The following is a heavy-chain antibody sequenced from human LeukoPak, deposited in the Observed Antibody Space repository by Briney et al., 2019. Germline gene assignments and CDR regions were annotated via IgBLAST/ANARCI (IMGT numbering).Heavy chain of an antibody. D-gene: IGHD6-19*01. J-gene: IGHJ3*02. CDR3: AGEHRGWGAFDI. CDR2: ISAYNGNT. CDR1: GGTFSSYA. V-gene: IGHV1-18*01. Sequence: ASVKVSCKASGGTFSSYAIGWVRQAPGQGLEWRGCISAYNGNTHYAQKLQGRVTMSTDTSTSTAYLELRSLRSDDTAVYYCAGEHRGWGAFDIWGQGTMVTVSS.